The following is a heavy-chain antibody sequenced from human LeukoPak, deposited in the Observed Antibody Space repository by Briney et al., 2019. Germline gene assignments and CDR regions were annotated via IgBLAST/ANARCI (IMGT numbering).Heavy chain of an antibody. V-gene: IGHV3-23*01. D-gene: IGHD3-22*01. CDR2: ISGSGGST. CDR1: GFTFSSYA. Sequence: SGGSLRLSCAASGFTFSSYAMSWVRQAPGKGLEWVSAISGSGGSTYYADSVKGRFTISRDNSKNTLYLQMNSLRAEDTAVYYCARVLHKRNYDSSDYYGSWGQGTLVTVSS. CDR3: ARVLHKRNYDSSDYYGS. J-gene: IGHJ5*02.